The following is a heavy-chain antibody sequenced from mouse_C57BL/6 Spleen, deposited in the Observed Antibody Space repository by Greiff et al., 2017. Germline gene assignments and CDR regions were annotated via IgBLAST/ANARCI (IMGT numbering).Heavy chain of an antibody. CDR2: IYPGDGDT. V-gene: IGHV1-82*01. Sequence: VQLQQSGPELVKPGASVKISCKASGYAFSSSWMNWVKQRPGKGLEWIGRIYPGDGDTNYNGKFKGKATLTADKSSSTAYMQLSSLTSEDSAVYFCARCLTGSYYFDYWGQGTTLTVSS. CDR1: GYAFSSSW. D-gene: IGHD4-1*01. J-gene: IGHJ2*01. CDR3: ARCLTGSYYFDY.